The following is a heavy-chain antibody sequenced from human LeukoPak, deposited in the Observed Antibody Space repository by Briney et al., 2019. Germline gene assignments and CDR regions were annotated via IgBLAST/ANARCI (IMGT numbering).Heavy chain of an antibody. V-gene: IGHV3-11*01. CDR2: ISNSGVTI. D-gene: IGHD2-15*01. J-gene: IGHJ4*02. CDR3: ARTYCSGGGCYRFDY. CDR1: GFTFSDYD. Sequence: PGGSLRLSCAASGFTFSDYDMSWIRQAPGTGLERVSYISNSGVTIYYADSVKGRFNISRDNAKNSLYLQLNSLRAEDTAVYYCARTYCSGGGCYRFDYWGQGTLVTVSS.